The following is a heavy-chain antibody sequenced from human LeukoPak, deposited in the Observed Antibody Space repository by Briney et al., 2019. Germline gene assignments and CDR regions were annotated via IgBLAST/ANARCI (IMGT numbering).Heavy chain of an antibody. J-gene: IGHJ4*02. CDR3: AKVKGSITMVRGVIIYFDY. Sequence: ESLRLSCAASGFTFSSYAMSWVRQAPGKGLEWVSAISGSGGSTYYADSVKGRFTISRDNSKNTLYLQMNSLRAEDTAVYYCAKVKGSITMVRGVIIYFDYWGQGTLVTVSS. CDR2: ISGSGGST. V-gene: IGHV3-23*01. D-gene: IGHD3-10*01. CDR1: GFTFSSYA.